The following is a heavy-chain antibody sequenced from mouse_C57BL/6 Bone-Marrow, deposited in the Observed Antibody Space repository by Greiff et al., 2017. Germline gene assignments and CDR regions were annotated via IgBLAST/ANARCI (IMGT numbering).Heavy chain of an antibody. CDR2: INYDGSST. D-gene: IGHD1-1*01. CDR3: ARGRYYGSSYYYWYFDV. Sequence: EVQRVESEGGLVQPGSSMKLSCTASGFTFSDYYMAWVRQVPEKGLEWVANINYDGSSTYYLDSLKSRFIISRDNAKNILYLQMSSLKSEDTATYYCARGRYYGSSYYYWYFDVWGTGTTVTVSS. V-gene: IGHV5-16*01. CDR1: GFTFSDYY. J-gene: IGHJ1*03.